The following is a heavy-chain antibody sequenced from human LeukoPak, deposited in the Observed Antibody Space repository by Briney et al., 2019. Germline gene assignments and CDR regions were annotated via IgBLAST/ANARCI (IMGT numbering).Heavy chain of an antibody. CDR1: GFTFSSYA. Sequence: PGGSLRLSCAASGFTFSSYAMSWVRQAPGKGLEWLSGIGRVGYTYYADSVKGRFTISRDNSKNTVYLQMKSLRAEDTAIYYCVKDRPCDGCMPMDAWGQGTTVTVSS. CDR2: IGRVGYT. V-gene: IGHV3-23*01. D-gene: IGHD5-24*01. CDR3: VKDRPCDGCMPMDA. J-gene: IGHJ6*02.